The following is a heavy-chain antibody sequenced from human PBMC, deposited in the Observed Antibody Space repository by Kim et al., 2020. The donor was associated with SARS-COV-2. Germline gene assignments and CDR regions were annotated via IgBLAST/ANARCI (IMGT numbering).Heavy chain of an antibody. CDR1: GGSFSGYY. Sequence: SETLSLTCAVYGGSFSGYYWSWIRQPPGKGLEWIGEINHSGSTNYNPSLKSRVTISVDTSKNQFSLKLSSVTAADTAVYYCARGLYSSSLDYWGQGTLVTVSS. D-gene: IGHD6-13*01. J-gene: IGHJ4*02. CDR3: ARGLYSSSLDY. V-gene: IGHV4-34*01. CDR2: INHSGST.